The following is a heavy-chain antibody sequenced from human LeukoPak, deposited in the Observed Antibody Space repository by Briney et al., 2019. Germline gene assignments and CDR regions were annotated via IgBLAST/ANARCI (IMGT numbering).Heavy chain of an antibody. J-gene: IGHJ4*02. Sequence: ASVKVSCKASGYTFTSYDINWVRQATGQGLEWMGWMNPNSGNTGYAQKFQGRVTMTRNTSISTAYMELSSLRSEDTAVYYCAKSGYSYGYYFDYWGQGTLVTASS. CDR2: MNPNSGNT. CDR3: AKSGYSYGYYFDY. D-gene: IGHD5-18*01. CDR1: GYTFTSYD. V-gene: IGHV1-8*01.